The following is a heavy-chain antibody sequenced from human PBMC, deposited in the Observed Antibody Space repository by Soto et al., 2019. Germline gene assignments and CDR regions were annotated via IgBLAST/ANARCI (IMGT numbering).Heavy chain of an antibody. Sequence: SVKVSCKASGGTFSSYAISWVRQAPGQGLEWMGGIIPIFGTANYAQKFQGRVTITADESTSTAYMELSSLRSEDTAVYYCARAGGRGYSYGYPAWFDPWGQGTLVTVSS. CDR1: GGTFSSYA. J-gene: IGHJ5*02. CDR3: ARAGGRGYSYGYPAWFDP. D-gene: IGHD5-18*01. V-gene: IGHV1-69*13. CDR2: IIPIFGTA.